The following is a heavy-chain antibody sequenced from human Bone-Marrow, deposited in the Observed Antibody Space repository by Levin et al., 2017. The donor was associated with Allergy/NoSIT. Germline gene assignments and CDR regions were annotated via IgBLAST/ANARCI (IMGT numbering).Heavy chain of an antibody. CDR2: ISWNSGTI. Sequence: QSGGSLRLSCAASGFNFDNYAMHWVRLVPGKGLEWVSGISWNSGTIGYADSVKGRFTISRDSAKSSLYLEMNSLRAEDAALYYCAKAPRYATGKGYFQHWGQGTLVTLSS. CDR1: GFNFDNYA. D-gene: IGHD1-1*01. J-gene: IGHJ1*01. CDR3: AKAPRYATGKGYFQH. V-gene: IGHV3-9*01.